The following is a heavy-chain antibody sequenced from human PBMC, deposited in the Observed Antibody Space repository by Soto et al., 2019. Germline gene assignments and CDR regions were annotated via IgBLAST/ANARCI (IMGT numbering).Heavy chain of an antibody. CDR2: IYSGGST. J-gene: IGHJ4*02. CDR1: GGSISQYY. V-gene: IGHV4-4*07. CDR3: TRVGGYYGDYPNFDY. D-gene: IGHD4-17*01. Sequence: SETLSLTCGVSGGSISQYYWSWIRQPAGKGLEWIGRIYSGGSTNYNPSLESRVTLSLGTSRNQLSLKLSSVTAADTAVYFCTRVGGYYGDYPNFDYWGPGTLVTVSS.